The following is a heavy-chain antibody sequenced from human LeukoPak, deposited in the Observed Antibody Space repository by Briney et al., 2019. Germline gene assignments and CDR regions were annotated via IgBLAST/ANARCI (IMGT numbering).Heavy chain of an antibody. CDR2: ISSSSSTI. V-gene: IGHV3-48*01. J-gene: IGHJ3*02. CDR1: GFTFSSYS. D-gene: IGHD5-12*01. CDR3: ARDWAGVDWLRGAFDI. Sequence: SGGSLRLSCAASGFTFSSYSMNWVRQAPGKGLEWVSYISSSSSTIYYADSVKGRFTISRDNAKNSLYLQMNSLRAEDTAVYYCARDWAGVDWLRGAFDIWGQGTMVTVSS.